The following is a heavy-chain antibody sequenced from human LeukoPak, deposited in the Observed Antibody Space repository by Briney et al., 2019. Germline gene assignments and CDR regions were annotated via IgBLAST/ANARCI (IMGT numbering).Heavy chain of an antibody. CDR1: GFTFSDYD. CDR2: IGTAGDT. D-gene: IGHD1-1*01. Sequence: GGSLRLSCAASGFTFSDYDMRWVRQATGKGLEWVSAIGTAGDTYYTGSVKGRFTISRENAKNSLYLQMNSLRAGDTAVYYCARVAKERVGGVYYFDYWGQGTLVTVSA. J-gene: IGHJ4*02. CDR3: ARVAKERVGGVYYFDY. V-gene: IGHV3-13*01.